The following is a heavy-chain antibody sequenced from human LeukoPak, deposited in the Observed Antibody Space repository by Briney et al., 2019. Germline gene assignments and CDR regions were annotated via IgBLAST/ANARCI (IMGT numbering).Heavy chain of an antibody. Sequence: GGSLRLSCAASGFTFSNAWMSWVRQAPGKGLEWVSAISGSGGSTYYADSVKGRFTISRDNSKNTLYLQMNSLRAEDTAVYYCAKGDDYYYGMDVWGQGTTVTVSS. CDR3: AKGDDYYYGMDV. CDR1: GFTFSNAW. V-gene: IGHV3-23*01. CDR2: ISGSGGST. J-gene: IGHJ6*02.